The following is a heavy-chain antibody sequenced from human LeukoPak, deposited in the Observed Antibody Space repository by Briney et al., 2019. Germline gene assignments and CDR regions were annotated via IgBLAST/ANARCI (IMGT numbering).Heavy chain of an antibody. CDR1: GGSISSGSYY. J-gene: IGHJ4*02. Sequence: SETLSLTCTVSGGSISSGSYYWSWIRQPAGKGLEWIGRIYTSGSTNYNPSLKSRVTISVDKSKNQFSLKLSSVTAADTAVYYCANGYCSGGSCYALDYWGQGTLVTVSS. D-gene: IGHD2-15*01. CDR3: ANGYCSGGSCYALDY. V-gene: IGHV4-61*02. CDR2: IYTSGST.